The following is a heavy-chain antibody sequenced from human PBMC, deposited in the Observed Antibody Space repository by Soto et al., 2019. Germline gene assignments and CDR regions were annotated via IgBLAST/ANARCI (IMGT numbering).Heavy chain of an antibody. Sequence: QVQLQESGPGLVKPSETLSLTCTVSGGSISNHYWSWIRQPPGKGLEWIGYIYYNGNTNYNPSRKSRVTMSVDTSKNHNSLKLSSVTAADTAVYYCARANWYSEYWGQGTLVTVSS. CDR2: IYYNGNT. D-gene: IGHD7-27*01. CDR1: GGSISNHY. J-gene: IGHJ4*02. V-gene: IGHV4-59*11. CDR3: ARANWYSEY.